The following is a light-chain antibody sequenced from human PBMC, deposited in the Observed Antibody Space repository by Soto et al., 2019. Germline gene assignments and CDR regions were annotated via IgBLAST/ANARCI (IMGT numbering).Light chain of an antibody. V-gene: IGKV3-20*01. J-gene: IGKJ3*01. CDR3: QRYGLSPPFS. CDR2: ATS. Sequence: EVALTQSPGTLSLSPGERASLSCRASQSLSRKYVAWYQQKVGQAPRLLIYATSSRATGIPDRFRGSGSATDFSLTIARLEPEDFAVYYCQRYGLSPPFSFGPGTKVEIK. CDR1: QSLSRKY.